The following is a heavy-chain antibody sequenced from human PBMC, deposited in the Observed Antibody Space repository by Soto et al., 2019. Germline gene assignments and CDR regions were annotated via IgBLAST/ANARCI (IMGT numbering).Heavy chain of an antibody. CDR1: GFTFSSYW. V-gene: IGHV3-7*03. J-gene: IGHJ6*02. CDR3: ATSPYPSYYYYGMDV. Sequence: EVQLVESGGGLVQPGGSLRLSCAASGFTFSSYWMSWVRQAPGKGLEWVANIKEDGSEKYYVDSVKSRFTISRDNAKNSLYLQMSSLRAEDTAVYYCATSPYPSYYYYGMDVWGQGTTVTVSS. CDR2: IKEDGSEK.